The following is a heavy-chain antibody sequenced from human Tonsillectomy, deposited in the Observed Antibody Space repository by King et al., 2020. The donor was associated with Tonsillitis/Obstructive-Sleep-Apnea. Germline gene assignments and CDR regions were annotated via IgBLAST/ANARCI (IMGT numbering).Heavy chain of an antibody. CDR3: TPVRIWGDTEVGRYYYYTND. Sequence: VQLVESGGGLVKPGGSLRLSCAVSGITFSNAWMSWVRQAPGKGLEWVGRIKSKPDGGTTDYAAPIKDRFTISRDDSKNTLFLQINSLKTDDTAVYYCTPVRIWGDTEVGRYYYYTNDWGKGTTVTAPS. CDR2: IKSKPDGGTT. J-gene: IGHJ6*03. D-gene: IGHD1-26*01. V-gene: IGHV3-15*01. CDR1: GITFSNAW.